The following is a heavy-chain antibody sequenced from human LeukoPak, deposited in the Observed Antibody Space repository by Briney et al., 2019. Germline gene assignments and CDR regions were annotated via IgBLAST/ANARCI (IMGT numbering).Heavy chain of an antibody. J-gene: IGHJ5*02. V-gene: IGHV3-74*03. CDR2: INTYGTST. Sequence: GGSLRLSCAASGFTFSSYWMHWVRQVPGKGLPWVARINTYGTSTSYGDSVEGRFTISRDNAKNTLDLEMKSLRDDDTAVYYCARGSSTVTTRDWFDPWGQGTQVTVSS. CDR3: ARGSSTVTTRDWFDP. CDR1: GFTFSSYW. D-gene: IGHD4-17*01.